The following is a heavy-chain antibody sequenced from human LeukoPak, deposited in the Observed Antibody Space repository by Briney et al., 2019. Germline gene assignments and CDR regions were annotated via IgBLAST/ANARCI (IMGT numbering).Heavy chain of an antibody. J-gene: IGHJ6*02. CDR2: INHMN. CDR1: GFTFSSCW. D-gene: IGHD3-16*01. Sequence: GGSLRLSCAASGFTFSSCWMNWARQAPGKGLEWVASINHMNYYVDSVKGRFTISRDNAKNSLYLQMSNLRAEDTAVYFCARGGGLDVWGQGATVTVSS. CDR3: ARGGGLDV. V-gene: IGHV3-7*03.